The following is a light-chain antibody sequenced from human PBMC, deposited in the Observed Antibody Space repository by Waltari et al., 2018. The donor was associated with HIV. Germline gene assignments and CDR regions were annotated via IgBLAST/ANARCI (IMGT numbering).Light chain of an antibody. V-gene: IGLV2-14*01. CDR3: TSYKTGGTIL. CDR2: EVT. Sequence: QSALTQPASVSGSPGPSITLSCTAINHAIGTNTSVSWYQQHPGKAPTLLIYEVTSRPLGVSHRFSGSKSDTTASLTISELQPEDESHYYCTSYKTGGTILFGGGT. CDR1: NHAIGTNTS. J-gene: IGLJ2*01.